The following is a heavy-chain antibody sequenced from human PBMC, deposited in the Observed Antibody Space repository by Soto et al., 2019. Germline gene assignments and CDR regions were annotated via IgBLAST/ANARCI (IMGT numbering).Heavy chain of an antibody. V-gene: IGHV3-30*18. J-gene: IGHJ6*02. D-gene: IGHD6-19*01. Sequence: ALRLSCAASGFTFSSYGMHWVRQAPGKGLEWVAVISYDGSNKYYADSVKGRFTISRDNSKNTLYLQMNSLRAEDTAVYYCAKVYGYSSGWYVFDYGMDVWGQGTTVTVSS. CDR1: GFTFSSYG. CDR2: ISYDGSNK. CDR3: AKVYGYSSGWYVFDYGMDV.